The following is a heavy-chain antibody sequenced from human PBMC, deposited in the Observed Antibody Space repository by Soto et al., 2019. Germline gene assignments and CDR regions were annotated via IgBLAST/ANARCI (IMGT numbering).Heavy chain of an antibody. Sequence: PGGSLRLSCAASGFAFSSYEMDWVRQAPGKGLEWIAYMSSGGGTIYYADSVKGRFTISRDNARDSLYLQMNSLRAEDTAVYYCARPSGRHYYHGMDVWVQGTTVTVSS. CDR2: MSSGGGTI. CDR1: GFAFSSYE. D-gene: IGHD3-10*01. J-gene: IGHJ6*02. CDR3: ARPSGRHYYHGMDV. V-gene: IGHV3-48*03.